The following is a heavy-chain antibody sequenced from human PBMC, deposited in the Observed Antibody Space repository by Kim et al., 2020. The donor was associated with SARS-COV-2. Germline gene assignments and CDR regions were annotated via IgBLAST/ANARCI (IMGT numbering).Heavy chain of an antibody. J-gene: IGHJ4*02. CDR1: GFTFGDYP. CDR3: TWGYYNY. V-gene: IGHV3-49*03. CDR2: IRSKASGVTT. Sequence: GGSLRLSCTASGFTFGDYPMSWFRQAPGKGREGLGFIRSKASGVTTEYAASVKGRFTISRDYSKSIAYLQMNSLKTEDTAVYYCTWGYYNYWGQGTLVTVSS. D-gene: IGHD3-22*01.